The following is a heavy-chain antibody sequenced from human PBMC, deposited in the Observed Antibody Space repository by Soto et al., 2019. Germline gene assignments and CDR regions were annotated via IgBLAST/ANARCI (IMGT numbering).Heavy chain of an antibody. V-gene: IGHV1-2*04. Sequence: ASVKVSCKASGFTFTGYYMHWVRQAPGQGLEWMGWINPNSGGTNYVQKFQGWVTMTRDTSISTAYMELSRLRSDDTAVYYCARGVGIYYFDYWGQGTLVTVSS. CDR3: ARGVGIYYFDY. J-gene: IGHJ4*02. CDR2: INPNSGGT. CDR1: GFTFTGYY.